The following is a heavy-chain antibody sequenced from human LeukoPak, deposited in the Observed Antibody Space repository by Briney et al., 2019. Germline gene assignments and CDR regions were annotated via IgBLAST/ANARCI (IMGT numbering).Heavy chain of an antibody. D-gene: IGHD3-10*01. V-gene: IGHV3-73*01. CDR3: TRPSYGSGILDYYYYMDV. Sequence: GGSLRLSCAASGFTSSGSAMHWLRQASGKGLEWVGRIRSKANSYATAYAASVKGRFTISRDDSKNTAYLQMNSLKTEDTAVYYCTRPSYGSGILDYYYYMDVWGKGTTVTVSS. CDR2: IRSKANSYAT. CDR1: GFTSSGSA. J-gene: IGHJ6*03.